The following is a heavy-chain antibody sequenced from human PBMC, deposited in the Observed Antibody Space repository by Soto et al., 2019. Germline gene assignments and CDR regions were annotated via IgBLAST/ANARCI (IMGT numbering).Heavy chain of an antibody. V-gene: IGHV3-53*01. J-gene: IGHJ6*02. CDR2: IYSGGST. D-gene: IGHD3-9*01. CDR3: ARDPGYDILTGYSQYVMDV. Sequence: PGGSLRLSCAASGFTVSSNYMSWVRQAPGKGLEWVSVIYSGGSTYYADSVKGRFTISRDNSKNTLYLQMNSLRAEDTAVYYCARDPGYDILTGYSQYVMDVWGQGTTVTVSS. CDR1: GFTVSSNY.